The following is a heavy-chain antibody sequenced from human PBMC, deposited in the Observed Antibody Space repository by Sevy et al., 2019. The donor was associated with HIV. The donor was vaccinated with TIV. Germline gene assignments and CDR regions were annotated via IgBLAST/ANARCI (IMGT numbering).Heavy chain of an antibody. J-gene: IGHJ4*02. V-gene: IGHV3-48*01. CDR2: ISSSSSTI. Sequence: GGSLRLSCAASGFTFSSYSMNWVRQAPGKGLEWVSYISSSSSTIYYADSVKGRFTISRDNAKNSLYLQMNSLRAEDTAVYYCARDSVVPVRRFDYWGQGTLVTVSS. D-gene: IGHD2-2*01. CDR3: ARDSVVPVRRFDY. CDR1: GFTFSSYS.